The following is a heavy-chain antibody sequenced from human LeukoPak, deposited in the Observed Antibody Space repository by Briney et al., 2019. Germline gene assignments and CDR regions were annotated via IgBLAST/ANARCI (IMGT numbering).Heavy chain of an antibody. J-gene: IGHJ4*02. CDR3: DKCRTRNLTAAGTGDY. V-gene: IGHV3-30*02. CDR2: IWYDGSNK. CDR1: GFTFSSYG. D-gene: IGHD6-13*01. Sequence: GGSLRLSCAASGFTFSSYGMHWVRQAPGKGLEWVAFIWYDGSNKYYADSVKGRFTISRDNSKNTLNLQMHSLRAEDTAVYYFDKCRTRNLTAAGTGDYWGQGTLVTVSS.